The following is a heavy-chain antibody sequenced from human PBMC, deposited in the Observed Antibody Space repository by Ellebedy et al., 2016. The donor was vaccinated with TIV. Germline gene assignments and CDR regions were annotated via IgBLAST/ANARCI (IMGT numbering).Heavy chain of an antibody. D-gene: IGHD5-24*01. CDR2: IYYGGST. V-gene: IGHV4-59*08. CDR1: GGSISGYY. J-gene: IGHJ4*02. Sequence: MPSETLSLTCTVSGGSISGYYWSWILQPPGKGLEWIGYIYYGGSTVYNPSLRSRATIAVDTSKSQFSLNLSFVTAADTAVYYCARVPVEMAAITTFDYWGQGALVTVSS. CDR3: ARVPVEMAAITTFDY.